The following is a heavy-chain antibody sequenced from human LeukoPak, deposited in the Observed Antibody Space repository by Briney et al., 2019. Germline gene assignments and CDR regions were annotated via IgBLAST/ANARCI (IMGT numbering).Heavy chain of an antibody. V-gene: IGHV3-53*01. J-gene: IGHJ4*02. CDR3: ASIYGGNGPDY. Sequence: PGGSLRLSCAASGFIVSSNYMSWVRRAPGKGPEWVSVIYSGGITHYADSVRGRFTISRDNSKNTVYLQMNSLGVEDTAVYYCASIYGGNGPDYWGQGTLVTVSS. CDR2: IYSGGIT. CDR1: GFIVSSNY. D-gene: IGHD4-23*01.